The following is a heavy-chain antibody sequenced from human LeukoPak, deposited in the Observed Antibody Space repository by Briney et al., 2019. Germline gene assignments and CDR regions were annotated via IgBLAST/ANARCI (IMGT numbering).Heavy chain of an antibody. J-gene: IGHJ4*02. Sequence: TGGSLRLSCAASGFTFSSNAMSWVRQAPGKGLEWVSAISGSGGSTYNADSVKGRFTISRDNSKNTLYLQMNSLRADDTAVYYCARDGGYTYGRPDFWGQGTLVTVSS. V-gene: IGHV3-23*01. CDR2: ISGSGGST. CDR1: GFTFSSNA. CDR3: ARDGGYTYGRPDF. D-gene: IGHD5-18*01.